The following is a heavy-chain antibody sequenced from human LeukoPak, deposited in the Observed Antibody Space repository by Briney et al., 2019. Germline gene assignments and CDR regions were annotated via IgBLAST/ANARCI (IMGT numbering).Heavy chain of an antibody. V-gene: IGHV4-39*01. CDR1: GGSISSSSYH. CDR3: ARLYYHTSRYYDF. CDR2: VYHTGTT. Sequence: SETLSLTCTVSGGSISSSSYHWGWIRQPPGSGLEWIGTVYHTGTTYYNPSLRSRVTMSVDTSKNQFSLKMSSVTAADTAVYYCARLYYHTSRYYDFWGQGTLVTVSS. J-gene: IGHJ4*02. D-gene: IGHD3-9*01.